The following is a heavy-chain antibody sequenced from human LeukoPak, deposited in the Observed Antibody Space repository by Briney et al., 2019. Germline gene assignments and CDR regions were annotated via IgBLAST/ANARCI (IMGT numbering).Heavy chain of an antibody. V-gene: IGHV4-31*03. CDR1: GGSISSGGYY. J-gene: IGHJ4*02. CDR2: IYYSGST. CDR3: ARGDVDSEIGYYFDY. D-gene: IGHD2-21*02. Sequence: SETLSLTCTVSGGSISSGGYYWSWLRQHPGKGLEWFGYIYYSGSTYYNPSLKSRVTISVDTSKNQFSLKLSSVTAADTAVYYCARGDVDSEIGYYFDYWGQGTLVTVSS.